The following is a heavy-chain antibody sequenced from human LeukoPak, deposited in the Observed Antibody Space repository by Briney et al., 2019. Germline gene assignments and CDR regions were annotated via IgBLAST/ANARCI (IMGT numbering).Heavy chain of an antibody. CDR1: GFTFSSYG. CDR2: ISYDGSNK. V-gene: IGHV3-30*18. D-gene: IGHD1-7*01. CDR3: AKTEARWYNWNYLVAYYYGMDV. Sequence: GGSLRLSCAASGFTFSSYGMHWVRQAPGKGLEWVAVISYDGSNKYYADSVKGRFTISRDNSKNTLYLQMNSLRAEDTAVYYCAKTEARWYNWNYLVAYYYGMDVWGQGTTVTVSS. J-gene: IGHJ6*02.